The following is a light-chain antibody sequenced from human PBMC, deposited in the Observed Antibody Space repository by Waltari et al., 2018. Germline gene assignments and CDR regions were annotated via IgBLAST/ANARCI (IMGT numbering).Light chain of an antibody. J-gene: IGLJ2*01. Sequence: SYVLTQPPSVSVAPGETANIICGGDNIGSKSVHWYHQKPGQAPVLVIYYDNDRTAGIPARFSGSNSGNTATLTIARVEAGDEADYFCQVWDTGSDQVVFGGGTKLSVL. CDR2: YDN. V-gene: IGLV3-21*04. CDR1: NIGSKS. CDR3: QVWDTGSDQVV.